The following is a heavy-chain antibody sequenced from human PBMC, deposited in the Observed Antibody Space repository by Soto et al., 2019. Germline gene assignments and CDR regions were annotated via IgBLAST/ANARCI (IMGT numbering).Heavy chain of an antibody. Sequence: PSETLSLTCTVSGGSISSGGYYWSWIRQHPGKGLEWIGYIYYSGSTYYNPSLKSRVTISVDTSKNQFSLKLSSVTAADTAVYYCAKGLWDMTISDLLYYGMDVWGQGPTVTVSS. J-gene: IGHJ6*02. CDR3: AKGLWDMTISDLLYYGMDV. D-gene: IGHD3-16*01. CDR2: IYYSGST. V-gene: IGHV4-31*03. CDR1: GGSISSGGYY.